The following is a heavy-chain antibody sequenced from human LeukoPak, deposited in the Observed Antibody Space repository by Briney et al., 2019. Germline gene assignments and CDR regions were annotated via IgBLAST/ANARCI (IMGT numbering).Heavy chain of an antibody. CDR1: GFAFSSYN. CDR3: AKSRSSMVRGATLEALDI. Sequence: GGSLRLSCAASGFAFSSYNMKWVRQAPGKGLEWVSFISTTSTYIYYADSVKGRFTVSRDNSKNLLYLQMDSLRVEDTAVYYCAKSRSSMVRGATLEALDIWGQGTVVTVSS. D-gene: IGHD3-10*01. CDR2: ISTTSTYI. J-gene: IGHJ3*02. V-gene: IGHV3-21*06.